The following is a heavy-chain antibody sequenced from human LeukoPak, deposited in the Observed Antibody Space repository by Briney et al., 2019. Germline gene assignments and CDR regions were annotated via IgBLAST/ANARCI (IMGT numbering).Heavy chain of an antibody. J-gene: IGHJ4*02. D-gene: IGHD2-21*01. Sequence: VKVSCKASGYTFTGYYMHWVRQAPGQGLEWMGWMNPNSGNTGYAQKFQGRVTMTRNTSISTAYMELSSLRSEDTAVYYCARGRGDGDYWGQGTLVTVSS. CDR1: GYTFTGYY. V-gene: IGHV1-8*02. CDR3: ARGRGDGDY. CDR2: MNPNSGNT.